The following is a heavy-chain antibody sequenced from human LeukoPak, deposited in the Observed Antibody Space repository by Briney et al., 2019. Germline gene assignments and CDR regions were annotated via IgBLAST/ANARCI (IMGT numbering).Heavy chain of an antibody. CDR2: ISYDGSNK. J-gene: IGHJ3*02. D-gene: IGHD4-23*01. CDR3: ARDATVRLSHGGPQDAFDI. CDR1: GFTFSSYA. V-gene: IGHV3-30-3*01. Sequence: PGGSLRLSCAASGFTFSSYAMHWVRQAPGKGLEWVAVISYDGSNKYYADSVKGRFTISRDNSKNTLFLLMNSLRAEDTAVYYCARDATVRLSHGGPQDAFDIWGQGTMVTVSS.